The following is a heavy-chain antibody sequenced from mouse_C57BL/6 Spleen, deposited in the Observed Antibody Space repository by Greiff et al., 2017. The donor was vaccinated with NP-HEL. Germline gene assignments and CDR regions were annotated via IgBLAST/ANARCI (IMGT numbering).Heavy chain of an antibody. J-gene: IGHJ4*01. Sequence: EVQGVESGGGLVKPGGSLKLSCAASGFTFSSYAMSWVRQTPEKRLEWVATISDGGSYTYYPDNVKGRFTISRDNAKNNLYLQMSHLKSEDTAMYYCARALNSYAMDYWGQGTSVTVSS. CDR2: ISDGGSYT. V-gene: IGHV5-4*01. CDR1: GFTFSSYA. D-gene: IGHD1-3*01. CDR3: ARALNSYAMDY.